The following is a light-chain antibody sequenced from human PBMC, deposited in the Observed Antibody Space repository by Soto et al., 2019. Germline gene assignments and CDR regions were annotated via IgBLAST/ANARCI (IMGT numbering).Light chain of an antibody. J-gene: IGKJ4*01. V-gene: IGKV3-11*01. Sequence: QSPATLSLSPGEGATHSCRASPSVSSNLAWYQQKPGQAPRLLIYGASNGAAGIPARFSGTGSGTDFTLTISSLEPDDFAVYYCQQRYNWLLTFGGGTKVDI. CDR2: GAS. CDR1: PSVSSN. CDR3: QQRYNWLLT.